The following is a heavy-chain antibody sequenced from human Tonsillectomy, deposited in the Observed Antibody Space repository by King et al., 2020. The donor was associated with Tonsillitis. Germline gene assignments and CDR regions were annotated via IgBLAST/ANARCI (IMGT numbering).Heavy chain of an antibody. Sequence: VQLVESGGGLVQPGGSLRLSCAVSGFTVSSNYMSWVRQAPGKGLEWVSVIYSGGSTYYADSVKGRVTISRHNSKNMLYLQMNSLRPEETAVYYCARGPTGYGYYCDHWGQGTLVTVSS. V-gene: IGHV3-53*04. CDR2: IYSGGST. D-gene: IGHD5-18*01. J-gene: IGHJ4*02. CDR3: ARGPTGYGYYCDH. CDR1: GFTVSSNY.